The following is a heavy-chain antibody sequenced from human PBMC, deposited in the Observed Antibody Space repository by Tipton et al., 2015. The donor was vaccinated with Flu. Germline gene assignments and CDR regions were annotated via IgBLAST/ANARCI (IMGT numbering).Heavy chain of an antibody. CDR3: ASRDYSNYVSDPKSWFDP. Sequence: TLSLTCSISADSISSDYYWGWIRQPTGKGLEWIGNIFRRGTTYRNPSLKSRVTISIDRSKNQFSLKLFSVTAADTAVYFCASRDYSNYVSDPKSWFDPCGQGILVTVSS. J-gene: IGHJ5*02. V-gene: IGHV4-38-2*02. CDR2: IFRRGTT. D-gene: IGHD4-11*01. CDR1: ADSISSDYY.